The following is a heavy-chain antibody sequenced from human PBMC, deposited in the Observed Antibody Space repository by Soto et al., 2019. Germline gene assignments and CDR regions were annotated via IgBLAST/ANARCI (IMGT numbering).Heavy chain of an antibody. CDR1: GFNFSNHW. V-gene: IGHV3-74*01. D-gene: IGHD2-21*02. Sequence: PGGSLRLSCAASGFNFSNHWMHWVRQRPAEGLVWVSRITSDGKSKAYAESVKGRFAISRDNAKNTLYLQMNGLTAEDTAVYYCARESGDWPLNWFDPWGQGTPVTVYS. J-gene: IGHJ5*02. CDR2: ITSDGKSK. CDR3: ARESGDWPLNWFDP.